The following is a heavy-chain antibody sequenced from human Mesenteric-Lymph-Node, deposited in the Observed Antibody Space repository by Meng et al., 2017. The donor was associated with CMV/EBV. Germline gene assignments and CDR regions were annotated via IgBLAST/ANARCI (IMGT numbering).Heavy chain of an antibody. CDR2: VSSNGEST. J-gene: IGHJ3*02. D-gene: IGHD1-26*01. V-gene: IGHV3-64*02. CDR3: ARGGPTFLDAFYI. Sequence: GESLKISCAASGFTFGDYAVHWVRRAPGKGLEYVSTVSSNGESTYYADSVKGRFTISRDNSKNILHLQMGSLRPEDMAMYYCARGGPTFLDAFYIWGRGTMVTVSS. CDR1: GFTFGDYA.